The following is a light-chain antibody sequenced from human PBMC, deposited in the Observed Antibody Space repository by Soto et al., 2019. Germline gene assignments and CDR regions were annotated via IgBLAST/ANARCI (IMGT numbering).Light chain of an antibody. Sequence: DIVLTQSPGTLSLSPGERATLSCRASQGVSSYLAWYQQKPGQAPRLLIYDASNRATGIPARFSGSGSGTDFTLTISSLEPEDFAVYYCQQRSNWPITFGQGTRLEIK. J-gene: IGKJ5*01. CDR3: QQRSNWPIT. CDR2: DAS. V-gene: IGKV3D-11*01. CDR1: QGVSSY.